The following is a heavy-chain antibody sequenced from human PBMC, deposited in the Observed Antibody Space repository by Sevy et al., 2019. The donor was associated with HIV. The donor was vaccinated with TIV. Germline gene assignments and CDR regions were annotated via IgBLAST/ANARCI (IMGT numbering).Heavy chain of an antibody. D-gene: IGHD3-3*01. Sequence: GGSLRLSCAASGFTFSSYAMSWVRQAPGKGLEWVSAISGSGGSTYYADSVKGRLTISRDNSKSTLYLQMNSLRAEDTAVYYCAKAHYYDFWSYYFDYWGQGTLVTVSS. CDR3: AKAHYYDFWSYYFDY. CDR2: ISGSGGST. V-gene: IGHV3-23*01. J-gene: IGHJ4*02. CDR1: GFTFSSYA.